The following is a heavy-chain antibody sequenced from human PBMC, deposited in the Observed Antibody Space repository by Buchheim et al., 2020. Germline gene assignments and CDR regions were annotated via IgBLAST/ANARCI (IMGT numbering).Heavy chain of an antibody. CDR3: ARGVSAIFGVAFPPQYNWFDP. V-gene: IGHV1-69*02. CDR2: IIPILGIA. D-gene: IGHD3-3*01. J-gene: IGHJ5*02. CDR1: GGTFSSYT. Sequence: QVQLVQSGAEVKKPGSSVKVSCKASGGTFSSYTISWVRQAPGQGLEWMGRIIPILGIANYAQKFQGRVTITADKSTSTAYMELSSLRSEDTAVYYCARGVSAIFGVAFPPQYNWFDPWGQGTL.